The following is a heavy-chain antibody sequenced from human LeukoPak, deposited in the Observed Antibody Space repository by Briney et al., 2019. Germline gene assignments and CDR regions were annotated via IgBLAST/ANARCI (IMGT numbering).Heavy chain of an antibody. V-gene: IGHV1-2*02. CDR2: INPNSGGT. Sequence: ASVKVSCKASGYTFTGYYMHWVRQAPGQGLEWMGWINPNSGGTNYAQKFQGRVTMTRDTSISTAYMELSRLRSDDTAAYYCARSRFWSGSYNWFDPWGQGTLVTVSS. CDR1: GYTFTGYY. D-gene: IGHD3-3*01. CDR3: ARSRFWSGSYNWFDP. J-gene: IGHJ5*02.